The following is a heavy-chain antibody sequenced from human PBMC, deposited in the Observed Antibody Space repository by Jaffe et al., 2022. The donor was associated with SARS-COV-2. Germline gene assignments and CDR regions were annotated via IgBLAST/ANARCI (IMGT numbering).Heavy chain of an antibody. CDR1: GFTFSTYS. V-gene: IGHV3-21*01. D-gene: IGHD6-13*01. J-gene: IGHJ5*02. Sequence: EVQLVESGGGLVKPGGSLRLSCAASGFTFSTYSMNWVRQAPGKGLEWVSCISSRSSYIYYADSVKGRFTISRDNAKNSLYLQMNSLRAEDTAVYYCARDPNSSSWRNGGNWFDPWGQGTLVTVSS. CDR3: ARDPNSSSWRNGGNWFDP. CDR2: ISSRSSYI.